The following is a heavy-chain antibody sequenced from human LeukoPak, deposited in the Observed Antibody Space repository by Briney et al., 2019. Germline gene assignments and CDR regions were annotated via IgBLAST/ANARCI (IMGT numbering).Heavy chain of an antibody. CDR1: GGTFSSYA. D-gene: IGHD3-22*01. Sequence: ASVKVSCKASGGTFSSYAISWVRQAPGQGLEWMGRIIPILGIANYAQKFQGRVTITADKSTSTAYIELSSLRSEDTAVYYCAKTPIDDSSGYYFDYWGQGTLVTVSS. CDR3: AKTPIDDSSGYYFDY. V-gene: IGHV1-69*04. CDR2: IIPILGIA. J-gene: IGHJ4*02.